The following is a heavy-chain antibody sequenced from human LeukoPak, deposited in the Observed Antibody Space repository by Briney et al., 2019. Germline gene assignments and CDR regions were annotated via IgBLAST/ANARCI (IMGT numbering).Heavy chain of an antibody. V-gene: IGHV4-59*01. CDR3: ARYRYSSSSDYYYYYYMDV. Sequence: TSETLSLTCTVSGGSISSYYWSWIRQPPGKGLEWIGYIYYSGSTNYNPSLKSRVTISVDTSKNQFSLKLSSVTAADTAVYYCARYRYSSSSDYYYYYYMDVWGKGTTVTVSS. J-gene: IGHJ6*03. CDR2: IYYSGST. CDR1: GGSISSYY. D-gene: IGHD6-6*01.